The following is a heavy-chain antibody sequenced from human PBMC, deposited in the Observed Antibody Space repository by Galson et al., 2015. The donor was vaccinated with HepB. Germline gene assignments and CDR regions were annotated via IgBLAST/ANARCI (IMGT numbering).Heavy chain of an antibody. V-gene: IGHV3-43*01. J-gene: IGHJ6*02. CDR1: GFTFDDYT. Sequence: SLRVSCAASGFTFDDYTMHWVRQAPGKGLEWVSLISWDGGSTYYADSVKGRFTISRDNSKNSLYLQMNSLRTEDTALYYCAKGGGEYYDILTGYPPPHYYGMDVWGQGTTVTVSS. D-gene: IGHD3-9*01. CDR3: AKGGGEYYDILTGYPPPHYYGMDV. CDR2: ISWDGGST.